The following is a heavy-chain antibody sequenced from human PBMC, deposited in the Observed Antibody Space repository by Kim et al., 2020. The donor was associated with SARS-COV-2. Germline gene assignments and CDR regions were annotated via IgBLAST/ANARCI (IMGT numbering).Heavy chain of an antibody. CDR2: ISGFNTNA. J-gene: IGHJ4*02. D-gene: IGHD3-16*01. V-gene: IGHV1-18*01. Sequence: ASVKVSCKTSGYPFSSFAITWVRQAPGQGLEWMGWISGFNTNANYTKKFQGRLTMTADITTSTAYMDLRSLRSDDTAVYYCARSMFDYSWGTSLKKEDYWGQGTLLTVTS. CDR3: ARSMFDYSWGTSLKKEDY. CDR1: GYPFSSFA.